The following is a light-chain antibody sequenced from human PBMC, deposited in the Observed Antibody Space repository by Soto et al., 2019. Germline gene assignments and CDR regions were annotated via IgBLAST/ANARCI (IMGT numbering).Light chain of an antibody. V-gene: IGKV1-9*01. CDR2: EAS. J-gene: IGKJ1*01. CDR1: QDISDY. CDR3: LQLDSYPRT. Sequence: DIQLTQSPSFLSASVGDRVTITCRASQDISDYLAWYQQKPGKAPNLLIYEASTLQSGVPSRFSGSGSGTEFTLSVSSLQPEDFATYYCLQLDSYPRTFGQGGKVDI.